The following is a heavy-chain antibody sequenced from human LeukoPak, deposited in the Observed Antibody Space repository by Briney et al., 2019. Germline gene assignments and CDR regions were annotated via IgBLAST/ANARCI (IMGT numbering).Heavy chain of an antibody. Sequence: GGSLRLSCTAFGFTFSNDGVHWVRQAPGKGLAWVAVISYDGSNKYYADSVKGRFTISRDNSKNTLYLQMNSLRAEDTAVYYCARVSTGKYYFDSWGQGTLVTVSS. CDR3: ARVSTGKYYFDS. CDR1: GFTFSNDG. V-gene: IGHV3-30*03. D-gene: IGHD2-8*02. J-gene: IGHJ4*02. CDR2: ISYDGSNK.